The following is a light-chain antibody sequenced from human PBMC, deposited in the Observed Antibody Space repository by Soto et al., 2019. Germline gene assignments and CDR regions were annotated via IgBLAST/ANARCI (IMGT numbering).Light chain of an antibody. CDR1: QTISKW. J-gene: IGKJ1*01. Sequence: DIQMTQSPSTLSASKGDRVTITCRASQTISKWLVWYQQKPGKAPKVLIFDASIFASGVPSRFSGSGSGTEFTLTISIRRPDDFATYNCQRHKSYTEAFGQGSNVDVK. CDR3: QRHKSYTEA. V-gene: IGKV1-5*01. CDR2: DAS.